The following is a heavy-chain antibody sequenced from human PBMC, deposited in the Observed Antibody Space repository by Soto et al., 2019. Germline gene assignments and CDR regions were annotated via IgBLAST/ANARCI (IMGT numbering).Heavy chain of an antibody. Sequence: QVQLQESGPGLVKPSQTLSLTCTVSGGSISSGDYYWSWIRQPPGKGLEWIGYIYYSGSTYYNPSLKSRVTISVDTSKNQFSLKLSSVTAADTAVYYCARDLEADCGGICSGLDYWGQGTLVTVSS. CDR2: IYYSGST. J-gene: IGHJ4*02. V-gene: IGHV4-30-4*01. CDR1: GGSISSGDYY. D-gene: IGHD2-21*02. CDR3: ARDLEADCGGICSGLDY.